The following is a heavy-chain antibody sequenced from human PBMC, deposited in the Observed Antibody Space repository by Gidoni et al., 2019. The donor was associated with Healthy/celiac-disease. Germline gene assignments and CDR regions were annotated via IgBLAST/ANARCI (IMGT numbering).Heavy chain of an antibody. J-gene: IGHJ4*02. CDR3: AREGEGNFDC. Sequence: QVQLVESGGGVVQPGRSLRLSCAASGFNFSSYGMHWVRQAPGKGLECVAVIWYDGSNQYYADSVTGRFTISRANSTNPLYLQMNSLRAEDSAVYYCAREGEGNFDCWGQGTLVTVSS. CDR2: IWYDGSNQ. CDR1: GFNFSSYG. D-gene: IGHD3-16*01. V-gene: IGHV3-33*01.